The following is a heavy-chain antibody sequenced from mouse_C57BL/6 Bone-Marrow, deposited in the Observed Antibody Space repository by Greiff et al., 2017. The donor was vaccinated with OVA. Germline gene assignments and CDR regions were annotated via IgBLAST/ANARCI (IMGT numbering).Heavy chain of an antibody. Sequence: VQLQQPGAELVKPGASVKVSCKASGYTFTSYWMHWVKQRPGQGLEWIGRIHPSDSDTNYNQKFKGKATLTVDKSSSTAYMQLSSLTSEDSAVYNCATAYYRYNYAIGNWGEETSLTVSS. CDR1: GYTFTSYW. CDR3: ATAYYRYNYAIGN. CDR2: IHPSDSDT. J-gene: IGHJ4*01. V-gene: IGHV1-74*01. D-gene: IGHD2-14*01.